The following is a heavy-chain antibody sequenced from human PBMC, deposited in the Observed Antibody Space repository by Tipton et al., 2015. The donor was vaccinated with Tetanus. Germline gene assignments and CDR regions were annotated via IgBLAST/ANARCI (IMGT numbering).Heavy chain of an antibody. D-gene: IGHD3-3*01. J-gene: IGHJ4*02. CDR3: ARHQSGYFTPFDY. V-gene: IGHV4-39*01. CDR1: GDSISGGSYS. Sequence: TLSLTCTVSGDSISGGSYSWAWIRQPPGKGLEWIGSIYESGDTYYIPSLKSRVTISEDTSKNLFSLKLNSLTATDTAVYFCARHQSGYFTPFDYWGQGTLVTVSS. CDR2: IYESGDT.